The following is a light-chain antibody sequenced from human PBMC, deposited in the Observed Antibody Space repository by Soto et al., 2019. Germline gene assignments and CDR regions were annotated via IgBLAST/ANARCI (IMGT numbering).Light chain of an antibody. Sequence: DIQMTQSPSTLSASVGDRVTITCRASQSISSWLAWYQQKPGKAPKLLIYAASSLQSGVPSRFSGSGSGTDFTLTISSLQAEDFATYYCQQSYSTPITFGQGTRLEIK. CDR1: QSISSW. V-gene: IGKV1-39*01. J-gene: IGKJ5*01. CDR3: QQSYSTPIT. CDR2: AAS.